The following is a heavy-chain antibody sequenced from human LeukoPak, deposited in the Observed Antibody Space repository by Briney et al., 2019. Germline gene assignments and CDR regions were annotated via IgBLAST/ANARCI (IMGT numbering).Heavy chain of an antibody. J-gene: IGHJ4*02. CDR2: IYHSGST. CDR1: GYSISSGYY. V-gene: IGHV4-38-2*02. D-gene: IGHD6-19*01. Sequence: KPSETLSLTCSVSGYSISSGYYWGWIRQPPGKGLEWIGSIYHSGSTYYNPSLKSRVTISVDTSKNQFSLKLSSVTAADTAVYYCARGQWLPYYFHYWGQGTLVTVSS. CDR3: ARGQWLPYYFHY.